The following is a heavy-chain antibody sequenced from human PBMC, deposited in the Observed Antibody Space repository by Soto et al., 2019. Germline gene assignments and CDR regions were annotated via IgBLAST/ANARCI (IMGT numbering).Heavy chain of an antibody. CDR3: AKDAGEYSGYDPRGDAFDI. Sequence: GGSLRLSCAASGFTFSSYAMSWVRQAPGKGLEWVSGISGSAGSTYYADSVKGRFTISRDNSKNTLNLQMNSLRAEDTAVYYCAKDAGEYSGYDPRGDAFDIWGQGTMVTVSS. V-gene: IGHV3-23*01. D-gene: IGHD5-12*01. J-gene: IGHJ3*02. CDR2: ISGSAGST. CDR1: GFTFSSYA.